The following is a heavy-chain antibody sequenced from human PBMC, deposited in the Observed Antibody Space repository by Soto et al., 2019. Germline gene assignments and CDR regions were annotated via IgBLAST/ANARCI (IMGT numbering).Heavy chain of an antibody. D-gene: IGHD4-17*01. CDR3: ARTAGDLDY. V-gene: IGHV1-8*01. CDR2: TNPKSGYT. CDR1: GYTFTNYD. J-gene: IGHJ4*02. Sequence: QVQLVQSGAEVTKPGASVKVSCKTSGYTFTNYDINWVRQATGQGLEWMGWTNPKSGYTGSAQKFQGRVTMTRDSSIRTAYMELHSLTSEDTAVYYCARTAGDLDYWGQGTLITVSS.